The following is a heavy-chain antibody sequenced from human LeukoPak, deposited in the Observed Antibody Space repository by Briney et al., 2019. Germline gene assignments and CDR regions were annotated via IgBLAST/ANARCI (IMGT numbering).Heavy chain of an antibody. CDR3: ARDRAATQDWVEFDP. D-gene: IGHD3/OR15-3a*01. CDR2: IRGSGET. V-gene: IGHV3-66*03. Sequence: PGGSLRLSCAVSGFSVSNYYMNWVRQAPGKGLEWVSLIRGSGETFYADPVKGRFTISRDDSKNTVNLQMNSLRVEDTAGYFCARDRAATQDWVEFDPWGQGTLVTVSS. CDR1: GFSVSNYY. J-gene: IGHJ5*02.